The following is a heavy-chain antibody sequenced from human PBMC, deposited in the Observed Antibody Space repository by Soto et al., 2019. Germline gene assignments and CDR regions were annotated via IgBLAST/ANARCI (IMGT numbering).Heavy chain of an antibody. CDR3: AKGTVTTSLFDYYGMDV. J-gene: IGHJ6*02. CDR1: GFTFSSYA. V-gene: IGHV3-23*01. Sequence: GGSLRLSCAASGFTFSSYAMSWVRQAPGKGLEWVSAISGSGGSTYYADSVKGRFTISRDNSKNTLHLQMNSLRAEDTAVYYCAKGTVTTSLFDYYGMDVWGQGTTVTVSS. D-gene: IGHD4-17*01. CDR2: ISGSGGST.